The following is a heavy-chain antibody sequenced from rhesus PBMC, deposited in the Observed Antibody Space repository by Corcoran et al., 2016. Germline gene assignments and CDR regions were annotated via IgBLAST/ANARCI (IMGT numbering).Heavy chain of an antibody. D-gene: IGHD4-23*01. V-gene: IGHV4-106*01. CDR3: ARDGSMNTVTTPYDY. J-gene: IGHJ4*01. Sequence: QVQLQESGPGLVKPSETLPLTCAVSGGSISDDYYWGWIRQPPGKGLEWIGYIYDSGGGTNYNPSLKIRVSLSIDTAKNQFSLKLRSVTAADTAVYYCARDGSMNTVTTPYDYWGQGVLVTVSS. CDR2: IYDSGGGT. CDR1: GGSISDDYY.